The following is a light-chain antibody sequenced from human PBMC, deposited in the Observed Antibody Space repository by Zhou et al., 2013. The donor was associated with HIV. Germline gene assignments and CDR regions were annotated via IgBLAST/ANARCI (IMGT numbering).Light chain of an antibody. CDR2: AAS. V-gene: IGKV1-27*01. J-gene: IGKJ4*01. CDR1: QDISNY. Sequence: DIQMTQSPSSLSASVGDRVTITCRASQDISNYLAWYQQKPGKVPKLLIYAASTLQSGVPSRLSGSGAGTNFTLTISSLQPEDVATYFCQKYNSASLTFGGGTKVEIK. CDR3: QKYNSASLT.